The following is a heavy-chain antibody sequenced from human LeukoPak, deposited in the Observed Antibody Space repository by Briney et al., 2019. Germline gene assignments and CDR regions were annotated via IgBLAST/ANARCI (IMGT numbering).Heavy chain of an antibody. CDR1: GGSFSGYY. J-gene: IGHJ6*02. CDR2: INHSGST. Sequence: PSETLSLTCAVYGGSFSGYYWSWIRQPPGKGLEWIGEINHSGSTNYNPSLKSRVTISVDTSKKQFSLKLSSVTAADTAVYYCARLQVKRGYDFLDVWGQGTTVTVSS. CDR3: ARLQVKRGYDFLDV. D-gene: IGHD3-3*01. V-gene: IGHV4-34*01.